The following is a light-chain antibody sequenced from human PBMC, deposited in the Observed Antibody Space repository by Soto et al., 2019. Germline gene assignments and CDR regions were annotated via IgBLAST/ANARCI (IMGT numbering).Light chain of an antibody. CDR2: AAS. Sequence: DIRMTQSPPSLSAFVGDKVTITCRASHDIDNFLAWYHQKPGEVPKLLIYAASTLESGASSRFSGSGAGTVFTLTISSLQPEDVGSYYCQRYDSVPRTFGRGTKVEVK. J-gene: IGKJ1*01. CDR1: HDIDNF. V-gene: IGKV1-27*01. CDR3: QRYDSVPRT.